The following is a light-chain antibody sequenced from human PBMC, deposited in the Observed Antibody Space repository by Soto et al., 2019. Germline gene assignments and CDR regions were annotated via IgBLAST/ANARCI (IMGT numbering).Light chain of an antibody. CDR3: SSFTTTSTLV. Sequence: QSVLTQPASVSGSPGQSITISCTGTTSDVGTYDFVSWYQQLPGKAPKLMIYEVSNRPSGVSNRFSGSKSGNTASLTISGLQAEDEADYYCSSFTTTSTLVFGGGTKLTVL. CDR2: EVS. CDR1: TSDVGTYDF. J-gene: IGLJ3*02. V-gene: IGLV2-14*01.